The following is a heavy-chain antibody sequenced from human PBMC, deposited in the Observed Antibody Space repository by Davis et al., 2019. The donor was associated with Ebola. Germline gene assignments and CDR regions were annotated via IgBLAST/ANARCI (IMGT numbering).Heavy chain of an antibody. D-gene: IGHD2-2*01. CDR1: GGSFSGYY. CDR3: ARGVVEENWFDP. V-gene: IGHV4-34*01. Sequence: SETLSLTCAVYGGSFSGYYWSWIRHPPWKGLEWIGEINHSGSTNYNPSLKSRVTISVDTSKNQFSLKLSSVTAADTAVYYCARGVVEENWFDPWGQGTLVTVSS. J-gene: IGHJ5*02. CDR2: INHSGST.